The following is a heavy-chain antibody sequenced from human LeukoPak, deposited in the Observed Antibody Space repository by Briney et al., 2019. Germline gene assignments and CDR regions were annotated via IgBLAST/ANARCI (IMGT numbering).Heavy chain of an antibody. J-gene: IGHJ4*02. Sequence: GGSLRLSCAASGFTFSSYSMNWVRQAPGKGLEWVSSISSSSSYIYYADSVKGRFTISRDNAKNSLYLQMNSLRAEDTAVYCCARDSGRDDSSGYYYSEVDYWGKGTMVTVAS. CDR1: GFTFSSYS. V-gene: IGHV3-21*01. CDR2: ISSSSSYI. D-gene: IGHD3-22*01. CDR3: ARDSGRDDSSGYYYSEVDY.